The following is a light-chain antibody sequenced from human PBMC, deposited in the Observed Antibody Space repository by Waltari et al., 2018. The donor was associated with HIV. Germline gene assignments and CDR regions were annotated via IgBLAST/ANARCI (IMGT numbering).Light chain of an antibody. J-gene: IGLJ3*02. CDR2: DDK. CDR1: TIGRKT. Sequence: SYVLTQPPSVSVAAGKTATITCGGTTIGRKTVTWYQQRPGQAPVLVIHDDKDRPTGIPERFSGSNAGNTATLTINRVEVGDEADYYCQVWNDGADREFGGGTKLAVL. V-gene: IGLV3-21*04. CDR3: QVWNDGADRE.